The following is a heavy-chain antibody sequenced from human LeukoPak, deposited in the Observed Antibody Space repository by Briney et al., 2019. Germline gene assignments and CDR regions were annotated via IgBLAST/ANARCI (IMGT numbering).Heavy chain of an antibody. CDR3: ARDIRWLQSHFDY. CDR2: ISYDGSNK. CDR1: GFTFSSYA. J-gene: IGHJ4*02. Sequence: GGSLRLSCAASGFTFSSYAMHWVRQAPGKGLEWVAVISYDGSNKYYADSVKGRFTISRDNSKNTLYLQMNSLRAEDTAVYYCARDIRWLQSHFDYWGQGTLVTVSS. V-gene: IGHV3-30-3*01. D-gene: IGHD5-24*01.